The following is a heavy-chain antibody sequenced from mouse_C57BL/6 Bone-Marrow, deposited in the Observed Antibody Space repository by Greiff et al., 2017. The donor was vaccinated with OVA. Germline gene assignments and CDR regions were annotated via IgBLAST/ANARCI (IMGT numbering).Heavy chain of an antibody. D-gene: IGHD1-1*01. CDR2: IRYDGSN. CDR1: GYSITSGYY. CDR3: ARDYYCLYYFDD. V-gene: IGHV3-6*01. J-gene: IGHJ2*01. Sequence: VQLKESGPGLVKPSQSLSLTCSVTGYSITSGYYWKWIRQFPGNKLEWMSYIRYDGSNNYNPSLKNQTTMTRDTSNNQVFLTLKSLTTDYTATYYCARDYYCLYYFDDWGQGTTLTVSS.